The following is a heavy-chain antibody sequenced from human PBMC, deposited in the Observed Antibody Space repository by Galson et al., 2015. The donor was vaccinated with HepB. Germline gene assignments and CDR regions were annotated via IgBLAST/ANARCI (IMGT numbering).Heavy chain of an antibody. D-gene: IGHD3-10*01. CDR2: IIPILGIA. V-gene: IGHV1-69*02. CDR1: GGTFSSYT. CDR3: ARVLNGVRGGAWGMDV. Sequence: SVKVSCKASGGTFSSYTISWVRQAPGQGLEWMGRIIPILGIANYAQKFQGRVTITADKSTSTAYMELSSLRSEDTAVYYCARVLNGVRGGAWGMDVWGQGTTVTVSS. J-gene: IGHJ6*02.